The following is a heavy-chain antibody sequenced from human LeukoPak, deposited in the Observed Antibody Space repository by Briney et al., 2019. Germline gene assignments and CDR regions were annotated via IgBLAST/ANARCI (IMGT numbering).Heavy chain of an antibody. J-gene: IGHJ6*02. Sequence: GESLKISCQGSGYSFTSYWIGWVRQMPGEGLEWMGIIYPGDSDTRYSPSFQGQVTISANKSISTAYLQWSSLKASDTAMYYCASSGATDYYYYGMDVWGQGTTVTVSS. D-gene: IGHD6-25*01. V-gene: IGHV5-51*01. CDR2: IYPGDSDT. CDR1: GYSFTSYW. CDR3: ASSGATDYYYYGMDV.